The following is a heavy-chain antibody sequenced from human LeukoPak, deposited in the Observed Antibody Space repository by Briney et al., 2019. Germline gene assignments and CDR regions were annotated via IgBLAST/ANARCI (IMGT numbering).Heavy chain of an antibody. CDR3: ARPRCSSTSCYNLWFDP. CDR1: GYTFTSYY. D-gene: IGHD2-2*02. V-gene: IGHV1-46*01. CDR2: INPSGGST. J-gene: IGHJ5*02. Sequence: ASVKVSCKASGYTFTSYYMHWVRQAPGQGLEWMGIINPSGGSTSYAQKFQGRVTMTRDTSTSTVYMELSSLRSEDTAVYYCARPRCSSTSCYNLWFDPWGQGTLVTVSS.